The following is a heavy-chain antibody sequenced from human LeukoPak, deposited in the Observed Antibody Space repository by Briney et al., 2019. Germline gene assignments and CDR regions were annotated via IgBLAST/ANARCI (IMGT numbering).Heavy chain of an antibody. Sequence: PGGSLRLSCAASGFTFSSYWMSWVRQAPGKGLEWVANIKQDGSEKYYVDSVKGRFTISRDNAKNSLYLQMNSLRAEDTAVYYCARDYYVWGSYRYEDYFDYWGQGTLVTVSS. CDR1: GFTFSSYW. CDR3: ARDYYVWGSYRYEDYFDY. J-gene: IGHJ4*02. CDR2: IKQDGSEK. V-gene: IGHV3-7*03. D-gene: IGHD3-16*02.